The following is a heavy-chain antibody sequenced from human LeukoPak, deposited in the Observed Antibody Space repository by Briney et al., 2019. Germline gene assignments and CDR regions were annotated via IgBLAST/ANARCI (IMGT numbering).Heavy chain of an antibody. CDR3: ARDHYGYYGSGSYRRFDY. J-gene: IGHJ4*02. Sequence: GGSLRLSCAASGFIFSDYYMTWIRQAPGRGLEWVSYISSGSSYTNYADSVKGRFTISRDNAKNSLYLQMNSLRAEDAAVYYCARDHYGYYGSGSYRRFDYWGQGTLVTVSS. V-gene: IGHV3-11*06. CDR2: ISSGSSYT. CDR1: GFIFSDYY. D-gene: IGHD3-10*01.